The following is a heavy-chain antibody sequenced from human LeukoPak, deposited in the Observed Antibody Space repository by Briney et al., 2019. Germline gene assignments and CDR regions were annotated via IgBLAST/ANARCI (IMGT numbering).Heavy chain of an antibody. Sequence: SQTLSLTCAISGDSVSSNSAAWNWVRQSPSRGLEWLGRTYYRSKRYYDYAVSMKSRITINPGTSKNQFSLQLNSVTPEDTAVYYCARDRNLITNFEHWGQGTLVTVSS. CDR2: TYYRSKRYY. V-gene: IGHV6-1*01. CDR3: ARDRNLITNFEH. D-gene: IGHD3-16*01. J-gene: IGHJ4*02. CDR1: GDSVSSNSAA.